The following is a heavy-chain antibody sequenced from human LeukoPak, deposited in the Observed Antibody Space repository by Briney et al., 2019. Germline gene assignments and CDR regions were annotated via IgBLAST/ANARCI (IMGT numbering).Heavy chain of an antibody. CDR3: ARDDHYNFYYMDV. J-gene: IGHJ6*03. CDR1: GFIFSTYS. CDR2: ISSGRNTI. V-gene: IGHV3-48*01. Sequence: GGSLRLSCAASGFIFSTYSMNWVRQAPGKGLEWVSYISSGRNTIYYADSVKGRFTISRDNAENSLYLQMNTLGAEDTAVYYCARDDHYNFYYMDVWGKGTTVTVSS.